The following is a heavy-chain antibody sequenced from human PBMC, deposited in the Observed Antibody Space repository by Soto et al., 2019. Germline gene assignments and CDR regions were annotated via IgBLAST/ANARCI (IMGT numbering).Heavy chain of an antibody. Sequence: SQTLSLTFAISGDSVSSNSAAWNWIRQSPSRGLEWLGRTYYRSKWYNDYAVSVKSRITINPDTSKNQFSLQLNSVTPEDTAVYYCARDRPPYVRERETSWFDPWGQGTLVTVSS. CDR1: GDSVSSNSAA. J-gene: IGHJ5*02. CDR3: ARDRPPYVRERETSWFDP. D-gene: IGHD1-1*01. V-gene: IGHV6-1*01. CDR2: TYYRSKWYN.